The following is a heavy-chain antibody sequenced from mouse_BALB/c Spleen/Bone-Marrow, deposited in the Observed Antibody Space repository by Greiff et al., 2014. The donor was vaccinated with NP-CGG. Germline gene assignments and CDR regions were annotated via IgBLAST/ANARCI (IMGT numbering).Heavy chain of an antibody. CDR3: TRKYGPLYYFDY. D-gene: IGHD2-10*02. J-gene: IGHJ2*01. CDR1: GCTFTSYW. V-gene: IGHV1-69*02. CDR2: IYPSDSYT. Sequence: QVQLQQSGAELVRPGASVKLSCKASGCTFTSYWINWVKQRPGQALEWIGNIYPSDSYTNYNQKFKDKATLTVDKSSSTAYMQLSSPTSEDSAVYYCTRKYGPLYYFDYWGQGTTLTVSS.